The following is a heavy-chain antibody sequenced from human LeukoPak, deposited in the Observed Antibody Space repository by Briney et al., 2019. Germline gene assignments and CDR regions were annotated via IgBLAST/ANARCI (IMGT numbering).Heavy chain of an antibody. J-gene: IGHJ4*02. CDR2: ISSNGGST. CDR3: ARDLYGIKSLGYYFDY. D-gene: IGHD2/OR15-2a*01. V-gene: IGHV3-64*01. CDR1: GFTFSSYA. Sequence: GGTLRLSCAASGFTFSSYAMHWGRQPPATGLEYVSAISSNGGSTYYANSVKGRFTISRDNSKNTLYLQMGSLRAEDMAVYYCARDLYGIKSLGYYFDYWGQGTLVTVSS.